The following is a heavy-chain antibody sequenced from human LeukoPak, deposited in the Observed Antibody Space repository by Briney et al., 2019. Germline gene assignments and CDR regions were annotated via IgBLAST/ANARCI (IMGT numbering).Heavy chain of an antibody. CDR1: GYTFTSYY. D-gene: IGHD6-19*01. Sequence: GAPVKVSCKASGYTFTSYYIQWVRQAPGQGLEWMGIIYPSDGSTNYAQHFQGTVTMTRDTSTSTVYMELSSLKSEDTAVYYCARDSHGWALDYWGQGTLVTVSS. CDR2: IYPSDGST. CDR3: ARDSHGWALDY. J-gene: IGHJ4*02. V-gene: IGHV1-46*01.